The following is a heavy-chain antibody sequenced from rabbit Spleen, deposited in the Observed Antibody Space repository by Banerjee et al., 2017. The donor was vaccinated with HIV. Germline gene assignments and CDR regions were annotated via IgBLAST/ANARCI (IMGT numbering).Heavy chain of an antibody. Sequence: QEQLEESGGGLVKPGASLTLTCTASGFSFSSSYWICWVRQAPGKGLEWIACIYGGTGSTYYASWAKGRFTISKTSSTVDLKMTSLTAADTATYFCARVAYYTYGGAGYGYATDLWGPGTLVTVS. CDR1: GFSFSSSYW. D-gene: IGHD6-1*01. CDR2: IYGGTGST. CDR3: ARVAYYTYGGAGYGYATDL. J-gene: IGHJ6*01. V-gene: IGHV1S45*01.